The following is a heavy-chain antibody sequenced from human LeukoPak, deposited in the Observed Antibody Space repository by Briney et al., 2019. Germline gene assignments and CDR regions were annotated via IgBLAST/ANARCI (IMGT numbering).Heavy chain of an antibody. CDR3: ASTDSGSYYY. Sequence: GGSLRLSCAASGFTFSSHAMSWVRQAPGKGLEWVANIKQDGSEKYYVDSVKGRFTISRDNAKNSLYLQMNSLRAEDTAVYYCASTDSGSYYYWGQGTLVTVSS. CDR1: GFTFSSHA. D-gene: IGHD1-26*01. CDR2: IKQDGSEK. V-gene: IGHV3-7*03. J-gene: IGHJ4*02.